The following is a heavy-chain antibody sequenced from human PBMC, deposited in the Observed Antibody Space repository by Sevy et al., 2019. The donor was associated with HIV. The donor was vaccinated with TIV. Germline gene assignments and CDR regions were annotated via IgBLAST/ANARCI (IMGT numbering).Heavy chain of an antibody. CDR3: AKEGVLWPDFYYYGMDV. V-gene: IGHV3-23*01. CDR2: ISSSGGNT. Sequence: GGSLRLSCAASGFTFSIYAMSWVRQAPGKGLEWVSTISSSGGNTFYADSVKGRFTISRDNSKSTLYLQMNSLRAEDTAVYYCAKEGVLWPDFYYYGMDVWGQGTTVTVSS. D-gene: IGHD3-10*01. J-gene: IGHJ6*02. CDR1: GFTFSIYA.